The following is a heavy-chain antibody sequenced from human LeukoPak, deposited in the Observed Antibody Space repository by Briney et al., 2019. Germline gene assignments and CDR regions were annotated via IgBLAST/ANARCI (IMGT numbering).Heavy chain of an antibody. CDR2: IRSNSDGGTI. J-gene: IGHJ5*02. CDR1: GFTFSNAW. D-gene: IGHD3-22*01. Sequence: PGGSLRLSCATSGFTFSNAWMNRVRQAPGKGLEWVGRIRSNSDGGTIDYAAPVKGRFALSRDDSKNTLYLQMNSLQTEDTAVYYCATDFYDTTWGQGTLVTVSS. CDR3: ATDFYDTT. V-gene: IGHV3-15*07.